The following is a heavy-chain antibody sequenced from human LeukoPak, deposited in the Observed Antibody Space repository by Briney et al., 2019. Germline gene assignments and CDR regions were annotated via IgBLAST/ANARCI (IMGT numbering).Heavy chain of an antibody. J-gene: IGHJ4*02. CDR1: GGSISSYY. D-gene: IGHD3-9*01. CDR2: IYYSGST. CDR3: ARGRYDILTGSGVGFDY. Sequence: ETSETLSLTCTVSGGSISSYYWSWIRQPPGKGPEWIGYIYYSGSTNYNPSLKSRVTISVDTSKNKFSLKLSSVTAADTAVYYCARGRYDILTGSGVGFDYWGQGTLVTVSS. V-gene: IGHV4-59*01.